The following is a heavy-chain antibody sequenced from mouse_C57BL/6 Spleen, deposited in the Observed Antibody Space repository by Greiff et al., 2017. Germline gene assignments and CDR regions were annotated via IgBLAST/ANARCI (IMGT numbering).Heavy chain of an antibody. CDR1: GYAFSSSW. J-gene: IGHJ4*01. CDR3: ARWGNGYYCYYAMDD. D-gene: IGHD2-3*01. CDR2: IYPGDGDT. Sequence: VQLQQSGPALVKPGASVKISCKASGYAFSSSWMNWVKQRPGKGLEWIGRIYPGDGDTNNNGKFKGKATLTADNSYSTAYMQLSSLTYEDSAVYFFARWGNGYYCYYAMDDWGQGTSVTVSS. V-gene: IGHV1-82*01.